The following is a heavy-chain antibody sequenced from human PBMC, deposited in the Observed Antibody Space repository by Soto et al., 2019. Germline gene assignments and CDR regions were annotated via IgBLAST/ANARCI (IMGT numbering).Heavy chain of an antibody. J-gene: IGHJ6*03. CDR1: GFTFSSYA. CDR3: AKPLGAGYSSGWTLYYYYYYMDV. CDR2: ISGSGGST. D-gene: IGHD6-19*01. V-gene: IGHV3-23*01. Sequence: GGSLRLSCAASGFTFSSYAMSWVRQAPGKGLEWVSAISGSGGSTYYADSVKGRFTISRDNSKNTLYLQMNSLRAEDTAVYYCAKPLGAGYSSGWTLYYYYYYMDVWGKGTTVTVSS.